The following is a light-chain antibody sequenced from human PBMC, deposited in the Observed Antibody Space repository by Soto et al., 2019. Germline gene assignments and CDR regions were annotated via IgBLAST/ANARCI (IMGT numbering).Light chain of an antibody. CDR2: EVS. CDR3: NSHAGTTSFWV. Sequence: QSALTQPASVSGSPGQSITISCTGTSSDVGGYNHVSWYQQHPGKVPKLIIYEVSNRPSGVSNRFSASKSGNTASLTISGLQAEDEADYYCNSHAGTTSFWVFGGGTKVTVL. V-gene: IGLV2-14*01. J-gene: IGLJ3*02. CDR1: SSDVGGYNH.